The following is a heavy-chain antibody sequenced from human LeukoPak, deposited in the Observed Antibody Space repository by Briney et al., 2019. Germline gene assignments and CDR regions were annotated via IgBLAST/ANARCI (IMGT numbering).Heavy chain of an antibody. D-gene: IGHD6-19*01. CDR1: GYTFTGYY. CDR2: INPNSGGT. Sequence: ASVKVSCKASGYTFTGYYMHWVRQAPGQGLEWMGWINPNSGGTNYAQKFQGRVTMTRDTSISTAYMELSRLRSDDTAVYYCARGVSGTYYYYYMDVWGKGTTVTVSS. CDR3: ARGVSGTYYYYYMDV. J-gene: IGHJ6*03. V-gene: IGHV1-2*02.